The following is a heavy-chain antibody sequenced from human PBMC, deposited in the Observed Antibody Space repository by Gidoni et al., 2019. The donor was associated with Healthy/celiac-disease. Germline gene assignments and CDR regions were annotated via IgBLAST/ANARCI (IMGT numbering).Heavy chain of an antibody. V-gene: IGHV3-21*01. J-gene: IGHJ4*02. CDR2: ISSSSSYI. Sequence: EVQLVESGGGLVKPGGSLRLSCAASGFTFSSYSMNWVRQAPGKGLELVSSISSSSSYIYYADSVKGRFTISRDNAKNSLYLQMNSLRAEDTAVYYCASDIVGALGDDYWGQGTLVTVSS. CDR1: GFTFSSYS. CDR3: ASDIVGALGDDY. D-gene: IGHD1-26*01.